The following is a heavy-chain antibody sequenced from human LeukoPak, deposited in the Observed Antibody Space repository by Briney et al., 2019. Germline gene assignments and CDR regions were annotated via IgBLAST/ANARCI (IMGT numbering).Heavy chain of an antibody. CDR3: ARGDIREKRIFDY. Sequence: PSETLSLTCAVYGGSLSGYSWTWIRQPPGKGLEWIGEINHSGGTSYNASLTSRVTISADTSQNQFSLKLRSVTAADTAVYYCARGDIREKRIFDYWGQGTLVTVSS. D-gene: IGHD3-3*01. CDR1: GGSLSGYS. V-gene: IGHV4-34*01. J-gene: IGHJ4*02. CDR2: INHSGGT.